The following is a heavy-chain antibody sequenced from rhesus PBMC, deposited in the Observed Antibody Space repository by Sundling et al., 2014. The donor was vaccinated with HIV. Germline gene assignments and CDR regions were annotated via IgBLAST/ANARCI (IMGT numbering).Heavy chain of an antibody. V-gene: IGHV4-173*01. CDR3: AREEWQLYVDY. CDR1: GGSISDNY. Sequence: QVQLQESGPGLVKPSETLSLTCAVSGGSISDNYWCWIRQTPGKGLEYIGRISGSGGSIEYNPSLKSRVTISKDTSKNQFSLKLTSVTAADTAVYYCAREEWQLYVDYWGQGVLVTVSS. J-gene: IGHJ4*01. D-gene: IGHD1-44*02. CDR2: ISGSGGSI.